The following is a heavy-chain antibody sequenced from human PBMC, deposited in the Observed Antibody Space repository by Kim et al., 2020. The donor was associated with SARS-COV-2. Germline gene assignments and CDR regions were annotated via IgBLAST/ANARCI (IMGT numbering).Heavy chain of an antibody. Sequence: GGSLRLSCAASGFTFSSYAMTWVRQPPGKGLEWVSSISGSGSSIFYADSVKGRFTISRDNSKSTLYLQMDSLSAEDTAVYYCAKAVSSGWFPTRFDYWG. CDR3: AKAVSSGWFPTRFDY. J-gene: IGHJ4*01. D-gene: IGHD6-19*01. V-gene: IGHV3-23*01. CDR2: ISGSGSSI. CDR1: GFTFSSYA.